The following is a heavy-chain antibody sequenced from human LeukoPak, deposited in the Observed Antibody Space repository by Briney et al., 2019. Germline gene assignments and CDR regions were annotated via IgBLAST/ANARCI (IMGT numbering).Heavy chain of an antibody. D-gene: IGHD3-10*01. CDR2: INHSGST. CDR3: ARQGDMVRGVITGIDY. V-gene: IGHV4-34*01. CDR1: GGSFSGYY. J-gene: IGHJ4*02. Sequence: TSETLSLTCAVYGGSFSGYYWSWIRQPPGKGLEWIGEINHSGSTNYNPSLKSRVTISVDTSKNQFSLKLSSVTAADTAVYYCARQGDMVRGVITGIDYWGQGTLVTVSS.